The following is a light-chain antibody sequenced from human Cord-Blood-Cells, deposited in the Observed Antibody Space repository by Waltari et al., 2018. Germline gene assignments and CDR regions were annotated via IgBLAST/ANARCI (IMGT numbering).Light chain of an antibody. J-gene: IGLJ1*01. CDR2: DVS. CDR1: SSDVDGYNY. CDR3: SSYTSSSTLV. Sequence: QSALTQPASVSGSPGQSITISCTGTSSDVDGYNYVSWYQQHPGKAPKLSIYDVSNRPSGVSNRFSGSKSGNTASLTISGLQAEDEADYYCSSYTSSSTLVFGTGTKVTVL. V-gene: IGLV2-14*01.